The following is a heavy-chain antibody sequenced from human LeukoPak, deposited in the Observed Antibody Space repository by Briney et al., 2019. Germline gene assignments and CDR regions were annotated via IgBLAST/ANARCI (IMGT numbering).Heavy chain of an antibody. CDR3: ARTEGSGWYYFDY. D-gene: IGHD6-19*01. CDR2: IKQDGSEK. V-gene: IGHV3-7*01. J-gene: IGHJ4*02. CDR1: GFTFSSYW. Sequence: QPGGSLRLSCAASGFTFSSYWMSWVRQAPGKGLEWVANIKQDGSEKYYVDSVKGRFTISRDNAKNSLYLQMNSLRAEDTAVYYCARTEGSGWYYFDYWGQGTLVTVSS.